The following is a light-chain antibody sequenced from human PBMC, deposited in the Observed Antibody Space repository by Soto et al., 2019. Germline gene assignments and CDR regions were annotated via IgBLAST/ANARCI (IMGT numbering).Light chain of an antibody. Sequence: QSALTQPPSVSAAPGQKVPISCSGSSSNIGGNSVSWYQQLPVTAPKLLIFDDNKRPSGIPDRFSGSKSGTSATLGITGFQTGDEADYYCGSWDSSLSAYVFGTGTKVTVL. CDR3: GSWDSSLSAYV. CDR1: SSNIGGNS. V-gene: IGLV1-51*01. CDR2: DDN. J-gene: IGLJ1*01.